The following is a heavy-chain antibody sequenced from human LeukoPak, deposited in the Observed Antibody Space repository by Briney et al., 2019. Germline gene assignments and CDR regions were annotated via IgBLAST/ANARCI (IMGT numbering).Heavy chain of an antibody. D-gene: IGHD6-19*01. V-gene: IGHV3-21*01. CDR1: GFSFNTYT. CDR3: ARYTSGWNGLYSWYMDV. J-gene: IGHJ6*03. CDR2: LSSTNTYI. Sequence: GGSLRLSCAASGFSFNTYTMNWVRQAPGKGLEWVSYLSSTNTYISYADSVKGRFTISRDNSKNSLYLQMNSLRAEDTAVYYCARYTSGWNGLYSWYMDVRGRGTTVIVS.